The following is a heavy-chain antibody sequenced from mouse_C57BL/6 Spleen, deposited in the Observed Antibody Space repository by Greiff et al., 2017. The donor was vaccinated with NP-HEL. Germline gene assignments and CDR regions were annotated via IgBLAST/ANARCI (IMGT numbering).Heavy chain of an antibody. CDR1: GYSFTGYF. J-gene: IGHJ3*01. V-gene: IGHV1-20*01. Sequence: EVKLQESGPELVKPGDSVKISCKASGYSFTGYFMNWVMQSHGKSLEWIGRINPYNGDTFYNQKFKGKATLTVDKSSSTAHMELRSLTSEDSAVYYCARQNGYDEAWFAYWGQGTLVTVSA. CDR3: ARQNGYDEAWFAY. CDR2: INPYNGDT. D-gene: IGHD2-2*01.